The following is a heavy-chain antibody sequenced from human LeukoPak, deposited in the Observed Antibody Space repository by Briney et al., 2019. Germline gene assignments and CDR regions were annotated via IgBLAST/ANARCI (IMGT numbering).Heavy chain of an antibody. D-gene: IGHD3-22*01. Sequence: GGSLRLSCAASGFTFSSYSMNWVRQAPGKGLEWVSSISSGSTYIYYADSVKGRFTISRDNAKNSLYLQMNSLRAEDTAVYYCARSITMIVDWFDPWGQGTLVTVSS. CDR1: GFTFSSYS. CDR2: ISSGSTYI. CDR3: ARSITMIVDWFDP. V-gene: IGHV3-21*01. J-gene: IGHJ5*02.